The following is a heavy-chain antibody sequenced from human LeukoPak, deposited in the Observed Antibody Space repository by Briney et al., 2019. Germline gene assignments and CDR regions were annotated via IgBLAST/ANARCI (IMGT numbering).Heavy chain of an antibody. J-gene: IGHJ5*02. V-gene: IGHV4-39*01. CDR2: IYYSGST. Sequence: SETLSLTCTVSGGSISSRSYYWGWIRQPPGKGLEWIGNIYYSGSTYYHPSLKSRVTISVDTSKNQFSLNLSSVTAADTAVYYCARAGAVVDNWFDPWGQGTLVTVSS. D-gene: IGHD2-15*01. CDR1: GGSISSRSYY. CDR3: ARAGAVVDNWFDP.